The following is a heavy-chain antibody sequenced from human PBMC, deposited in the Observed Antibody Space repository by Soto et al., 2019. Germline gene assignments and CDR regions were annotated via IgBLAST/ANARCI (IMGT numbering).Heavy chain of an antibody. CDR1: GDSFTNYW. CDR3: ARHFYDYLDY. CDR2: IYPGDSDA. Sequence: ESLKISCKASGDSFTNYWIAWVRQMPGKGLEWVGIIYPGDSDARYSPSFQGQVTISVDKSINTAYLQWSSLKASDTAMYYCARHFYDYLDYWGRGTLVTVSS. D-gene: IGHD3-16*01. V-gene: IGHV5-51*01. J-gene: IGHJ4*02.